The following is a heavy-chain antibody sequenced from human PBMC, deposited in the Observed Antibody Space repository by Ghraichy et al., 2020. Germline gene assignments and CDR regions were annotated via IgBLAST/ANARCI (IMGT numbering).Heavy chain of an antibody. V-gene: IGHV4-59*08. CDR2: IDYSGST. CDR1: GGSISTFY. D-gene: IGHD2-15*01. CDR3: ARRGYCSGGDCYRGPLDY. J-gene: IGHJ4*02. Sequence: SQTLSLTCTVSGGSISTFYWTWIRQPPGKGLEWIGYIDYSGSTNYSPSLRSRVTISVDTSKNQFSLKLNSVTAADTAVYYCARRGYCSGGDCYRGPLDYWGQGSLVTVSS.